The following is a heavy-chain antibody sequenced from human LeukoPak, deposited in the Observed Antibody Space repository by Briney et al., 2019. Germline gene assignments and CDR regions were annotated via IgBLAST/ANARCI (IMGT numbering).Heavy chain of an antibody. CDR1: GFTFSSYA. Sequence: GGSLRLSCAASGFTFSSYAMSWVRQAPGRGLEWVSSITGSGDSTYYAGSVKGRFTISRDNSKNTLYLQMNSLRAEDTAVYYCATDSNWGYFDYWGQGTLVTVSS. CDR2: ITGSGDST. V-gene: IGHV3-23*01. CDR3: ATDSNWGYFDY. J-gene: IGHJ4*02. D-gene: IGHD7-27*01.